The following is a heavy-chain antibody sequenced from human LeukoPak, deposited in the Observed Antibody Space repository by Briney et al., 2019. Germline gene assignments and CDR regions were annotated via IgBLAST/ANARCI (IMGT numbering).Heavy chain of an antibody. Sequence: GGSLRLSCAACGFTFSDYSINWVRQAPGKGLEWVSSISTVSTYTNYADSVRGRCSISRDNAKGLLYLQMSNLRDEDTGVYYCARDASGYFHYYYMDVWGKGTTVTVSS. CDR2: ISTVSTYT. V-gene: IGHV3-21*01. CDR3: ARDASGYFHYYYMDV. CDR1: GFTFSDYS. D-gene: IGHD3-3*01. J-gene: IGHJ6*03.